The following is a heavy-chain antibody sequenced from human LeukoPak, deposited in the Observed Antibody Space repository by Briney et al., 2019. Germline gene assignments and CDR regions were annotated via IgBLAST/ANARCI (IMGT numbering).Heavy chain of an antibody. V-gene: IGHV3-30*03. CDR1: GFTFSSYG. D-gene: IGHD1-26*01. J-gene: IGHJ4*02. CDR3: ARDSGPTWELPDY. Sequence: GGSLRLSCAASGFTFSSYGMHWVRQAPGKGLVWVAVISYDGINKHYADSVKGRFTIFRDNSKNTLYLQMNSLRPEDTAVYYCARDSGPTWELPDYWGQGTLVIVSS. CDR2: ISYDGINK.